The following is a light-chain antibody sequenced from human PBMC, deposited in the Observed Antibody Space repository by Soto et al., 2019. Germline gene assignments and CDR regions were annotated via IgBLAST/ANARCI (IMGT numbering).Light chain of an antibody. V-gene: IGKV1-5*01. CDR3: QQYQTYPWT. CDR1: QRISSW. CDR2: DAS. J-gene: IGKJ1*01. Sequence: DIQMTQSPATLSASVGDRVTITCRARQRISSWLAWYQRKPGKAPKLLIYDASSLESGVPSRFSDSGSGTEFTLTISSLQPDDFATYFCQQYQTYPWTFGQGTKVEIK.